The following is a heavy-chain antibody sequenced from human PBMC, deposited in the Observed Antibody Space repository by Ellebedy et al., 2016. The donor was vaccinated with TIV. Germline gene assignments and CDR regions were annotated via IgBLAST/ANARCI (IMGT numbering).Heavy chain of an antibody. CDR2: ISANNGNT. CDR1: GYTFTSFA. D-gene: IGHD3-22*01. Sequence: ASVKVSCKASGYTFTSFAISWVRQAPGQGLEWMGWISANNGNTKYSQKFQDRVIITRETSASTAYMELSSLRFEDTAVYYCARGMYYSDSSGYSAYLDLWGRGTLVTVSS. J-gene: IGHJ2*01. CDR3: ARGMYYSDSSGYSAYLDL. V-gene: IGHV1-18*01.